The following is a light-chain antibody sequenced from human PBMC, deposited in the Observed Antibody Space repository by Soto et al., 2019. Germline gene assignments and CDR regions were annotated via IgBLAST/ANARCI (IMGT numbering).Light chain of an antibody. CDR1: QSFSSSN. CDR3: QRYGGSPPVT. CDR2: SAS. V-gene: IGKV3-20*01. J-gene: IGKJ4*01. Sequence: EVVLTQSPGTLSLSPGERATLSCRASQSFSSSNLAWYQHKPGQPPKLIVYSASRRATGIPDRFSGSGSGTDFTLTIIRLVPEDFALYYCQRYGGSPPVTFGGGTKVDIK.